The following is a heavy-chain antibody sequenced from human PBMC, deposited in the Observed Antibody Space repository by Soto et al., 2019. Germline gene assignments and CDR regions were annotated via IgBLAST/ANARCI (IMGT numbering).Heavy chain of an antibody. D-gene: IGHD1-1*01. Sequence: QVQLEQSGAEVKKPGSSVKVSCKTSGGTFSNSAISWVRQAPGQGLEWMGGIMPIFRTPDYAQKFQDRVTITADESASTAYMELRGLRSDDTAVYCCARDKDRLQLGGNYYYILDVWGQGTTVTVSS. CDR2: IMPIFRTP. V-gene: IGHV1-69*12. CDR1: GGTFSNSA. CDR3: ARDKDRLQLGGNYYYILDV. J-gene: IGHJ6*02.